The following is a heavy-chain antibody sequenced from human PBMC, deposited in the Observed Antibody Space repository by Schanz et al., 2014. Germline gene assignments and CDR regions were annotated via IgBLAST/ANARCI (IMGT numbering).Heavy chain of an antibody. J-gene: IGHJ4*02. Sequence: EVQLVESGGVVVQPGGSLRLSCAGSGFTFDDYTMHWVRQPPGKGLEWVSGINWNGGDTSYADSVKGRFTISRDNAKNSLYLQMNSLRAEDTALYYCARGRQQLGSFDYWGPGTLVSVSS. V-gene: IGHV3-20*04. CDR1: GFTFDDYT. CDR2: INWNGGDT. CDR3: ARGRQQLGSFDY. D-gene: IGHD6-13*01.